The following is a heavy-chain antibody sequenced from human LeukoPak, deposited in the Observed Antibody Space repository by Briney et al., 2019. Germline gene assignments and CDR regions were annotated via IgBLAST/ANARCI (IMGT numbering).Heavy chain of an antibody. D-gene: IGHD3-10*01. J-gene: IGHJ4*02. CDR3: AKDEALLWFGELFN. CDR2: ISYDGSNK. V-gene: IGHV3-30*18. CDR1: GFTFSSYA. Sequence: GGSLRLSCAASGFTFSSYAMSWVRQAPGKGLEWVAVISYDGSNKYYADSVKGRFTISRDNSKNTLYLQMNSLRAEDTAVYYCAKDEALLWFGELFNWGQGTLVTVSS.